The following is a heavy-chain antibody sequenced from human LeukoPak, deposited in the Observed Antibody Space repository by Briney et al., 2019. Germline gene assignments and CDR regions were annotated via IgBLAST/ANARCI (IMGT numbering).Heavy chain of an antibody. CDR3: ARDYDILTGYYFDY. Sequence: GGSLRLSCAASGFTFSSYAMHWVRQAPGKGLEWVAVTSYDGSNKYYADSVKGRFTISRDNSKNTLYLQMNSLRAEDTAVYYCARDYDILTGYYFDYWGQGTLVTVSS. V-gene: IGHV3-30*04. CDR1: GFTFSSYA. CDR2: TSYDGSNK. D-gene: IGHD3-9*01. J-gene: IGHJ4*02.